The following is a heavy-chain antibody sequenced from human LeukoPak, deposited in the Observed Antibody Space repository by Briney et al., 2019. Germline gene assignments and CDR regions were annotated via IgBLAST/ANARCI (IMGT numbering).Heavy chain of an antibody. Sequence: SETLSLTCAVYGGSFSGYYWSWIRQPPGKGLEWIGEINHSGGTNYNPSLKSRVTISVDTSKNQFSLKLSSVTAADTAVYYCARHRPAGDYWGQGTLVTVSS. CDR1: GGSFSGYY. J-gene: IGHJ4*02. CDR2: INHSGGT. CDR3: ARHRPAGDY. D-gene: IGHD6-25*01. V-gene: IGHV4-34*01.